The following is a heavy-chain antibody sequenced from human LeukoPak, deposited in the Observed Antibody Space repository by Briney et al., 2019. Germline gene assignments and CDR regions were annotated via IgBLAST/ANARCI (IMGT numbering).Heavy chain of an antibody. V-gene: IGHV1-18*01. D-gene: IGHD3-22*01. CDR1: GYTFTSYG. J-gene: IGHJ4*02. Sequence: ASVKVSCKASGYTFTSYGISWVRQAPGQGLEWMGWISAYNGNTNYAQKLQGRVTMTTDTSTSTAYMELRSLRSDDTAVYYCARDEPSLYYYDSSGYYYFDYWGQGTLVTVSS. CDR2: ISAYNGNT. CDR3: ARDEPSLYYYDSSGYYYFDY.